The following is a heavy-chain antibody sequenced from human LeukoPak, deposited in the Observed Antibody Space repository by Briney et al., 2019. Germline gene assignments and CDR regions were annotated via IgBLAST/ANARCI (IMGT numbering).Heavy chain of an antibody. CDR2: ISYDGSNK. D-gene: IGHD3-22*01. Sequence: GGSLRLSCAASGFTFSSYGMHWVRQAPGKGLEWVAVISYDGSNKYYADSVKGRFTISRDNSKNTLYLQMNSLRAEDTAVYYCARDGLTMIVVGGAFDIWGQGTMVTVSS. CDR1: GFTFSSYG. CDR3: ARDGLTMIVVGGAFDI. J-gene: IGHJ3*02. V-gene: IGHV3-30*03.